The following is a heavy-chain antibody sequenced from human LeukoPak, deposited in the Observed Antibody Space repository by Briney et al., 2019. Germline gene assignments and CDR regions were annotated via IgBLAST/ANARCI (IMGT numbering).Heavy chain of an antibody. J-gene: IGHJ4*02. CDR3: AKDIHPGLDSGASCCFDY. D-gene: IGHD3-22*01. V-gene: IGHV1-18*01. Sequence: GASVKVSCKTSGYTFSRHGITWVRQAPGQGFKWMGWVSGYNGNTNYAQSVQGRVTMTTDTSTNTAYMELRSLRSDDTAVYYCAKDIHPGLDSGASCCFDYWGQGTPVTVSS. CDR2: VSGYNGNT. CDR1: GYTFSRHG.